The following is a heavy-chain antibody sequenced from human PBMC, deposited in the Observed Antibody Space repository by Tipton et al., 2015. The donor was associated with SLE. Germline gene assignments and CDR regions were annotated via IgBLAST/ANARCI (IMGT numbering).Heavy chain of an antibody. Sequence: PGLVKPSETLSLSCSVSGGSLLRYDEFWAWIRQSPGKGLEWIGDIYYSGSTNYRPSLKSRVTISVDMSKNQFSLKLTSVTAADTAVYYCGRGGLRMRDWIDYWGQGTLVVVSS. J-gene: IGHJ4*02. D-gene: IGHD4-17*01. CDR1: GGSLLRYDEF. V-gene: IGHV4-61*08. CDR2: IYYSGST. CDR3: GRGGLRMRDWIDY.